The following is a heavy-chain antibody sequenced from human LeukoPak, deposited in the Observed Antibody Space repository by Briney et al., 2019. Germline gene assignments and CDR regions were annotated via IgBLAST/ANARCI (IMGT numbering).Heavy chain of an antibody. CDR2: VYTSGST. Sequence: SETLSPTCTVSGGSISSYLWSWIRQPAGKELEWIGRVYTSGSTNYNPSLKSRVTMSVDTSKTPFSLKLRSVTAADTAVYYCARVAEGSGRYFPDYWGQGTLVTVSS. CDR3: ARVAEGSGRYFPDY. D-gene: IGHD3-10*01. J-gene: IGHJ4*02. CDR1: GGSISSYL. V-gene: IGHV4-4*07.